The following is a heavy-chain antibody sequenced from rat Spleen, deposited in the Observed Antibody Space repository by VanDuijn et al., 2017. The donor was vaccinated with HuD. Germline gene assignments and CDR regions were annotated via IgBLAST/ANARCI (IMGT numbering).Heavy chain of an antibody. CDR1: GFTFNRYW. V-gene: IGHV5-58*01. CDR3: AVAGYGY. Sequence: EVQLVESGGGLVQPGRSLKFSCVASGFTFNRYWMYWVRQAPGKGLEWVSSIDTDGSRTYYPDSVRGRFTISRDNAENTAYLQMNSQWSEDTATYYCAVAGYGYWGQGVVVTVSS. J-gene: IGHJ2*01. CDR2: IDTDGSRT. D-gene: IGHD4-3*01.